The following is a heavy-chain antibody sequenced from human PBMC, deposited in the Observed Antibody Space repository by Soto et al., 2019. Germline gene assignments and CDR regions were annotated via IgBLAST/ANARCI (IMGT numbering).Heavy chain of an antibody. J-gene: IGHJ3*02. CDR3: ATGSSCCYPYAFDI. V-gene: IGHV1-24*01. CDR1: GYTLTELS. D-gene: IGHD2-2*01. Sequence: GASVKVSCKVSGYTLTELSMHWVRQAPGKGLEWVGGFDPEDGETIYAQKFQGRVTMTEDTSTDTAYMELSSLRSEDTAVYYCATGSSCCYPYAFDIWGQGTMVTVSS. CDR2: FDPEDGET.